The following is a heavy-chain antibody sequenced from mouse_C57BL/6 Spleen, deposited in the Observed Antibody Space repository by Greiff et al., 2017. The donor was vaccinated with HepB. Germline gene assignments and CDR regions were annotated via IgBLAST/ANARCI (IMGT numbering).Heavy chain of an antibody. Sequence: EVHLVESGGGLVKPGGSLKLSCAASGFTFSSYAMSWVRQTPEKRLEWVATISDGGSYTYYPDNVKGRFTISRDNAKNNLYLQMSHLKSEDTAMYYCARGGTTAGYYFDYWGQGTTLTVSS. D-gene: IGHD1-2*01. CDR2: ISDGGSYT. CDR3: ARGGTTAGYYFDY. V-gene: IGHV5-4*01. CDR1: GFTFSSYA. J-gene: IGHJ2*01.